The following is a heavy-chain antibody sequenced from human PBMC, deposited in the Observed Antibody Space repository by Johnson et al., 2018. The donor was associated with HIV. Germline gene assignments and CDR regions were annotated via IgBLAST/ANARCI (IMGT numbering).Heavy chain of an antibody. CDR3: AMERMGGFYI. D-gene: IGHD1-26*01. CDR2: ISYAGRNT. V-gene: IGHV3-30*19. Sequence: QMQLVESGGGVVQPGRSLILSCAASGFTFSNYDMHWVRQAPGKGLEWVAVISYAGRNTYYADSVKGRFTISRDNSKNTLYVQMNSLRAEDTAVYYCAMERMGGFYIWGQGTMVTVSS. CDR1: GFTFSNYD. J-gene: IGHJ3*02.